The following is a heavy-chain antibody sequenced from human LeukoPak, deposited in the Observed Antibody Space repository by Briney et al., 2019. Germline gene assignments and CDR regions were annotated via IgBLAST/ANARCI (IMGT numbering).Heavy chain of an antibody. D-gene: IGHD5-18*01. V-gene: IGHV4-34*01. CDR1: GGSFSGYY. CDR2: INHSGST. Sequence: PSETLSLTCAVYGGSFSGYYWSWIRQPPGKGLEWIGEINHSGSTNYNPSLKSRVTISVDTSKNQFSLKLSSVTAADTAVYYCARSFRNSYGSPQFDYWGQGTLVTVSS. J-gene: IGHJ4*02. CDR3: ARSFRNSYGSPQFDY.